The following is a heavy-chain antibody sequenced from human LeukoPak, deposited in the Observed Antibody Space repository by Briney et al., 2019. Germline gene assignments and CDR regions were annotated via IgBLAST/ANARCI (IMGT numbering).Heavy chain of an antibody. CDR2: ISSSSSYI. D-gene: IGHD1-26*01. CDR3: ARGGVGATTVFDY. CDR1: GFTFSNAW. V-gene: IGHV3-21*01. Sequence: GGSLRLSCVASGFTFSNAWMSWVRQAPGKGLEWVSSISSSSSYIYYADSVKGRFTISRDNAKNSLYLQMNSLRAEDTAVYYCARGGVGATTVFDYWGQGTLVTVSS. J-gene: IGHJ4*02.